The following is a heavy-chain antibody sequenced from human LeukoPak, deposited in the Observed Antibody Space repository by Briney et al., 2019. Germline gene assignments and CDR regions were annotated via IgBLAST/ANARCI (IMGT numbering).Heavy chain of an antibody. D-gene: IGHD3-22*01. CDR3: ARYVYDSSGYYTVNDY. Sequence: HGESLKISCKGSGYSFTSYWIGWVRQMPGKGLEWMGIIYPGDSDTRYSPSFQGQVTISADKSISTAYLQWSSLKASDTAMYYCARYVYDSSGYYTVNDYWGQGTLVTVSS. V-gene: IGHV5-51*01. CDR2: IYPGDSDT. J-gene: IGHJ4*02. CDR1: GYSFTSYW.